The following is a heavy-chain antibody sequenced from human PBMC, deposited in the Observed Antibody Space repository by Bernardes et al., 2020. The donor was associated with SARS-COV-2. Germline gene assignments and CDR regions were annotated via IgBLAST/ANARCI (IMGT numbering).Heavy chain of an antibody. D-gene: IGHD1-26*01. Sequence: GGSLRLSCVASGFTFSTYSMNWVRQAPGKGLEWVSYIGTDSTTIYYAESVKGRFIISRDNAKRSLYLQMNSLTAEDTALYHCAGGEGLGDYWGQGTLVTVSS. CDR1: GFTFSTYS. J-gene: IGHJ4*02. CDR3: AGGEGLGDY. V-gene: IGHV3-48*04. CDR2: IGTDSTTI.